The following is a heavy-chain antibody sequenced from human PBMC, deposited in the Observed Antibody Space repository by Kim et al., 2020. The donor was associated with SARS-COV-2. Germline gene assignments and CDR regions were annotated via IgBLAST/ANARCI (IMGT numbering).Heavy chain of an antibody. Sequence: GGSLRLSCAASGFTFDDYAMHWVRQAPGKGLEWVSGISWNSGSIGYADSVKGRFTISRDNAKNSLYLQMNSLRAEDTALYYCAKDCLPVSEFDYDSSGFDAFDIWGQGTMVTVSS. J-gene: IGHJ3*02. CDR3: AKDCLPVSEFDYDSSGFDAFDI. D-gene: IGHD3-22*01. CDR1: GFTFDDYA. V-gene: IGHV3-9*01. CDR2: ISWNSGSI.